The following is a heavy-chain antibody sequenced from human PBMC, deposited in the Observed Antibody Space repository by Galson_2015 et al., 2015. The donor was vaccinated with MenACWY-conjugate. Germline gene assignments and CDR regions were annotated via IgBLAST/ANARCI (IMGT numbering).Heavy chain of an antibody. J-gene: IGHJ4*01. V-gene: IGHV3-7*01. CDR2: INRDGGGT. Sequence: SCAASGFTFDSYRLSWVRQAPGTGLEWVTNINRDGGGTYYASSVKGRFTISKDNAENSLYLQMNSLRAEDTAIYYCARIIHDGSDYSGHRTLSTAAS. D-gene: IGHD1-1*01. CDR3: ARIIHDGSDY. CDR1: GFTFDSYR.